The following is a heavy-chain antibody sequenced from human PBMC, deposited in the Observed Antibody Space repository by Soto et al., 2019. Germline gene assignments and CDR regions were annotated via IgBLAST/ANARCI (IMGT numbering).Heavy chain of an antibody. CDR2: IYYSGST. J-gene: IGHJ4*02. D-gene: IGHD1-26*01. V-gene: IGHV4-59*08. CDR3: ARSIVGATGYFDY. CDR1: GGSISSYY. Sequence: SETVSLTCTVSGGSISSYYWSWIRQPPGKGLEWIGYIYYSGSTNYNPSLKSRVTISVDTSKNQFSLKLSSVTAADTAVYYCARSIVGATGYFDYWGQGTLVTVSS.